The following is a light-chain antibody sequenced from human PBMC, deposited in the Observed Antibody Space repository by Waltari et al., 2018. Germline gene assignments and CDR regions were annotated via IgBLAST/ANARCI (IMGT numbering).Light chain of an antibody. Sequence: EIVLTQSPGPLSLSPGESATLSCGASQSGGRSLAWYQQKPGRAPRLLLYDASSRATGIPDRFSGSGFGTDFSLTISRLEPEDFAVYYCQHYVRLPVTFGQGTKVEIK. CDR3: QHYVRLPVT. CDR1: QSGGRS. V-gene: IGKV3-20*01. CDR2: DAS. J-gene: IGKJ1*01.